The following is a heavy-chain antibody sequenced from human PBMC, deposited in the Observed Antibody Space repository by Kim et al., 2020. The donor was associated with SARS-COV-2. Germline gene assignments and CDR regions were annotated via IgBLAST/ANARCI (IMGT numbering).Heavy chain of an antibody. D-gene: IGHD3-10*01. CDR1: GYTFTSYA. CDR3: ARVCCYGSGRFDN. CDR2: INPNTGIA. V-gene: IGHV1-69*04. Sequence: SVKVSCKASGYTFTSYAISWVRQAPGQGLEWMGRINPNTGIANYAQKFQGRVTITSDKSTSTAYMELSSLRSEDTAVYYCARVCCYGSGRFDNCCQGTL. J-gene: IGHJ4*02.